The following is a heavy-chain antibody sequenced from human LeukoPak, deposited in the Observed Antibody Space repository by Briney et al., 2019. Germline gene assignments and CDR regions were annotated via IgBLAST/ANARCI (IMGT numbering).Heavy chain of an antibody. V-gene: IGHV3-15*01. CDR1: GFTFSNAW. Sequence: GGSLRLSCAASGFTFSNAWMSWVRQAPGKGLEWVGRIKKKADGGTTDYTAPVKGRFTISRDDSKNMLYLQMNSLKTEDTAVYYCATEQLVFDSWGQGTLVTVSS. CDR2: IKKKADGGTT. D-gene: IGHD6-13*01. CDR3: ATEQLVFDS. J-gene: IGHJ4*02.